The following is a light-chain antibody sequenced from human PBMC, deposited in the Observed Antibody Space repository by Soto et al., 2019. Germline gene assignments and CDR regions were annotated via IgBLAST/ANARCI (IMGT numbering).Light chain of an antibody. CDR3: QQYGTPPPT. J-gene: IGKJ4*01. V-gene: IGKV3-20*01. CDR1: QSVWYTY. Sequence: EIVLTQSPGTLSLSPGERATLSCRASQSVWYTYLAWYQQKPVQAPRLLIHDAFSRATGTPDRFSGSGSGTDFTLTISRLEPDDFAVYYCQQYGTPPPTFGGGTKVDIK. CDR2: DAF.